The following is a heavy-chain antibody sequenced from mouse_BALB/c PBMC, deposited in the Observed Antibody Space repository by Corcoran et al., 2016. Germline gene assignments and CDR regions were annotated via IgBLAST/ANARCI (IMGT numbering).Heavy chain of an antibody. J-gene: IGHJ4*01. V-gene: IGHV9-3-1*01. CDR2: INTYTGES. CDR1: GYTFTNYG. D-gene: IGHD4-1*01. CDR3: ASSGTRAMDY. Sequence: QIQLVQSGPELKKPGETVKISCKASGYTFTNYGMNWVKQAPGKGLKWMGWINTYTGESTYADDFKGRFAFSLETSASTAYLQINNLKNEDTATYFCASSGTRAMDYWGQGTSVTVSS.